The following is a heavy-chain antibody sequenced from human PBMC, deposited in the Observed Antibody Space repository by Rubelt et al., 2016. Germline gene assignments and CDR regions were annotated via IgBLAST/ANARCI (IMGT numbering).Heavy chain of an antibody. CDR2: INHSGST. V-gene: IGHV4-34*01. CDR3: ARGKEGLGVTMMDY. Sequence: QVQLQQWGAGLLKPSETLSLTCAVYGGSFSGYYWSWIRQPPGKGLERIGEINHSGSTNYNPSLKSRVTISVCTSKTPFSLQLSSVTAADTAVYYCARGKEGLGVTMMDYWGQGTLVTVSS. J-gene: IGHJ4*02. CDR1: GGSFSGYY. D-gene: IGHD3-22*01.